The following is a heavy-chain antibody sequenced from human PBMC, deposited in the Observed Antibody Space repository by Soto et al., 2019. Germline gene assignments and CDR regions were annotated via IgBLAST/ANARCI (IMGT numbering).Heavy chain of an antibody. D-gene: IGHD6-19*01. J-gene: IGHJ6*02. CDR1: GYTFTSYG. V-gene: IGHV1-18*01. Sequence: XSVKVSCKASGYTFTSYGISWVRQAPGQGLEWMGWISAYNGNTSYAQNLQGRVTMTTDTSTSTAYMELRSLRSDDTAVYYCARDRDSSGWYPYYYGMDVWGQGTTVTVSS. CDR3: ARDRDSSGWYPYYYGMDV. CDR2: ISAYNGNT.